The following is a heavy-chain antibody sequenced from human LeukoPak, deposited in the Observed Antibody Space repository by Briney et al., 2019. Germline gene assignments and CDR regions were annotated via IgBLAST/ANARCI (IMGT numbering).Heavy chain of an antibody. J-gene: IGHJ4*02. V-gene: IGHV6-1*01. D-gene: IGHD3/OR15-3a*01. CDR1: GDSVFSNSS. CDR2: TYYRSKWYN. CDR3: ARVWDWNLYYFDY. Sequence: SQTLSLTCAISGDSVFSNSSWNWIRQSPSRGLEWLGRTYYRSKWYNDYVVSVKSRININPDTSKNQFSLKLSSVTAADTAVYYCARVWDWNLYYFDYWGQGTLVTVSS.